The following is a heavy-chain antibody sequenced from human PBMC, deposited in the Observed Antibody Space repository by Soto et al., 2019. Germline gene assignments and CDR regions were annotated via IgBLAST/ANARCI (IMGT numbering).Heavy chain of an antibody. D-gene: IGHD6-13*01. CDR2: INPSGGST. V-gene: IGHV1-46*03. CDR3: ARGSIIAAAGSSDWFDP. J-gene: IGHJ5*02. Sequence: GASVKVSCKASGYTFTSYYMHWVRQAPGQGLEWMGIINPSGGSTSYAQKFQGRVTMTRDTSTSTVYMELSSLRSEDTAVYFCARGSIIAAAGSSDWFDPWGQGTLVTVSS. CDR1: GYTFTSYY.